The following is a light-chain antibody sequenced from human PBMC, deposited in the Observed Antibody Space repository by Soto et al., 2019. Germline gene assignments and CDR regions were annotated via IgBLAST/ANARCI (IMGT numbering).Light chain of an antibody. CDR2: DNN. V-gene: IGLV1-51*01. CDR3: GTWDSSLSVEV. J-gene: IGLJ2*01. CDR1: SSNIGNTY. Sequence: QSALTQPPSVSAAPGQKVIISCSGSSSNIGNTYVSWYQQLPGTAPKLLIYDNNKRPSGIPDRFSGSKSGTSATLGITGLQTGDEADYYCGTWDSSLSVEVFGGGTQLTVL.